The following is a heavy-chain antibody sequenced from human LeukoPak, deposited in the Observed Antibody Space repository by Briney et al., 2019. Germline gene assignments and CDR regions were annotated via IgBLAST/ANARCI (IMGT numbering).Heavy chain of an antibody. J-gene: IGHJ6*02. Sequence: GSLRLSCAASGFTVSNNYMSWIRQPPGKGLEWIGYIYYSGSTNYNPSLKSRVTISVDTSQNQFSLKLSSVTAADTAVYYCARDLKSGSYWGDYYYYGMDVWGQGTTVTVSS. V-gene: IGHV4-59*02. CDR2: IYYSGST. D-gene: IGHD1-26*01. CDR3: ARDLKSGSYWGDYYYYGMDV. CDR1: GFTVSNNY.